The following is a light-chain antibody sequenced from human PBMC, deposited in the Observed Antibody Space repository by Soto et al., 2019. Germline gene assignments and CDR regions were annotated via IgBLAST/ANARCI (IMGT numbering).Light chain of an antibody. CDR1: SSDVGGYKY. CDR2: EVT. Sequence: QSALTQPASVSGSPGQSITISCTGTSSDVGGYKYVSWYQQHPGKAPKLMIYEVTNRPSGVSNRFSGSKSGNTASLTISGLQAEDEADYYCSSYTSSSTSYVFGTGNKLTV. CDR3: SSYTSSSTSYV. J-gene: IGLJ1*01. V-gene: IGLV2-14*01.